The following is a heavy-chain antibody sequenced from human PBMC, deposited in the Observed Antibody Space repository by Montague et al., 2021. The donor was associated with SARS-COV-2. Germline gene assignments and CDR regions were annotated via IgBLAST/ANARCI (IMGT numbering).Heavy chain of an antibody. V-gene: IGHV4-59*08. D-gene: IGHD3-16*01. CDR1: GGSISSDY. J-gene: IGHJ4*02. CDR3: ARHYDHSSRVDS. CDR2: VYYRGNT. Sequence: SETLSLTCTVSGGSISSDYWTWTRQPPGKGLEWIGFVYYRGNTXXXPSXRGRVTISVDTSSNHFSLTLSSVTAADTAIYYCARHYDHSSRVDSWGQGTLVTVSS.